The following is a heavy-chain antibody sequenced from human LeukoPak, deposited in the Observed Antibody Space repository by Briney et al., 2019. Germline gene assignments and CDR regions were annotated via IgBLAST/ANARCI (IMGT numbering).Heavy chain of an antibody. J-gene: IGHJ3*02. Sequence: GGSLRLSCATSGFTFSSYAMSWVRQAPGKGLEWVSTISPSGGVTFYSDSVRGRFTISRDYSKDTLFLQMNSLRSDDTAVYYCASRYCSSSTSCYAEDAFDIWGQGTMVTVSS. V-gene: IGHV3-23*01. D-gene: IGHD2-2*01. CDR1: GFTFSSYA. CDR2: ISPSGGVT. CDR3: ASRYCSSSTSCYAEDAFDI.